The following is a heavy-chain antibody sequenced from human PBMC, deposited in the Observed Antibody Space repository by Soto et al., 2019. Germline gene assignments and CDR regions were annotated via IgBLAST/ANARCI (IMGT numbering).Heavy chain of an antibody. CDR3: ARGLTTVSPRLVGY. J-gene: IGHJ4*02. Sequence: EVQLVESGGGLVQPGGSLRLSCAASGFTFSSYWMSWVRQAPGKGLEWVANIKQDESEKYYVDSVKGRFTISRDNAKNSLYLQMNSLRAEDTAVYYCARGLTTVSPRLVGYWGQGTLVTVSS. CDR2: IKQDESEK. CDR1: GFTFSSYW. D-gene: IGHD4-17*01. V-gene: IGHV3-7*01.